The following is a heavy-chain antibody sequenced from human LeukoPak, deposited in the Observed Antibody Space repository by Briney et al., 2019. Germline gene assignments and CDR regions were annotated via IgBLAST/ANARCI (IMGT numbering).Heavy chain of an antibody. J-gene: IGHJ4*02. CDR2: ISYDGSNK. Sequence: GGSLRLSCAASGFTFSSYGMHWVRQAPGKGLEWVAVISYDGSNKYYADSVKGRFTISRDNSKNTLYLQMNSLRAEDTAVYYCAKGDDSSGYFDYWGQGTLVTVSS. CDR1: GFTFSSYG. CDR3: AKGDDSSGYFDY. V-gene: IGHV3-30*18. D-gene: IGHD3-22*01.